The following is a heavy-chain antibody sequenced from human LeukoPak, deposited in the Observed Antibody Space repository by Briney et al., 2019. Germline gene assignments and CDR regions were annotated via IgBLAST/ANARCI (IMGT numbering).Heavy chain of an antibody. Sequence: PSETLSLTCTVSGGSISSYYWSWIRQPAGKGLEWIGRIYTSGSTNYNPSLKSRVTMSVDTSKNQFSLKLSSVTAADTAVYYCATTTTFSSFPGYFDYWGQGTLVTVSS. D-gene: IGHD6-6*01. CDR3: ATTTTFSSFPGYFDY. CDR1: GGSISSYY. J-gene: IGHJ4*02. V-gene: IGHV4-4*07. CDR2: IYTSGST.